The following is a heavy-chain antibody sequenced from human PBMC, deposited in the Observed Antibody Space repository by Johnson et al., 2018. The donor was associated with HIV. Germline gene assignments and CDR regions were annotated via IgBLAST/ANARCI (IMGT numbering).Heavy chain of an antibody. CDR2: IKQDGSEK. Sequence: MLLVESGGGVVQPGRSLRLSCAASGFTFSSYAMHWVRQAPGKGLEWVANIKQDGSEKYYVDSVKGRFTISRDNTKNSLYLQMNSVRDDDTAGYYCARGQWLVPGAFDIWGQGTMVTVSS. J-gene: IGHJ3*02. D-gene: IGHD6-19*01. CDR3: ARGQWLVPGAFDI. V-gene: IGHV3-7*01. CDR1: GFTFSSYA.